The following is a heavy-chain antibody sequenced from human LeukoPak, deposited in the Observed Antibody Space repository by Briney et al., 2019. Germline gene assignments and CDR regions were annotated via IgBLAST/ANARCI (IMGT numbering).Heavy chain of an antibody. D-gene: IGHD3-10*01. CDR3: ARPRITMVRGVRDAFDI. CDR2: INAGNGNT. CDR1: GYTFTSYA. Sequence: VASVKVSCKASGYTFTSYAMHWVRQAPGQRLEWMGWINAGNGNTKYSQKFQGRVTITRDTSASTAYMELSSLRSEDTAVYYCARPRITMVRGVRDAFDIWGQGTMVTVSS. V-gene: IGHV1-3*01. J-gene: IGHJ3*02.